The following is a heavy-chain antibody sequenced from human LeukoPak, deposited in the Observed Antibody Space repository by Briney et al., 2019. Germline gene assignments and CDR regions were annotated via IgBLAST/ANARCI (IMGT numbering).Heavy chain of an antibody. D-gene: IGHD2-15*01. Sequence: ASVKVSCKPSGYTFTRYYMHWVRQAPGQGLEGMGWINPNSGGANYSPKFQGRVTITRDPSISTAYTELSRLRSDDAAVYYCAGDSSYCGGGSCYPRDYWGQGTLVTVSS. CDR1: GYTFTRYY. CDR3: AGDSSYCGGGSCYPRDY. J-gene: IGHJ4*02. V-gene: IGHV1-2*02. CDR2: INPNSGGA.